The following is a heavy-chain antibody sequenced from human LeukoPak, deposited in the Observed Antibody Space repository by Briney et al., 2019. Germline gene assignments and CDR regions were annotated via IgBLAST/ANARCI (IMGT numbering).Heavy chain of an antibody. CDR3: AKVVVTQYYFDY. CDR1: GFTFSSYA. J-gene: IGHJ4*02. CDR2: ISASGGST. D-gene: IGHD2-21*02. V-gene: IGHV3-23*01. Sequence: GGSLRLSCAASGFTFSSYAMSWVRQAPGKGLELVSAISASGGSTYYADSVKSRFTISRDNSKNRLYLQMNSRRAEDTAVYYCAKVVVTQYYFDYWGQGTLVTVSS.